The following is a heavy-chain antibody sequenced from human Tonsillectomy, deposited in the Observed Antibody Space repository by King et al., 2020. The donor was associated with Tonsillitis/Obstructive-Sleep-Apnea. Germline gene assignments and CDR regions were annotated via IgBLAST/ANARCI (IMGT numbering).Heavy chain of an antibody. CDR3: GAALGTVTTYTDY. D-gene: IGHD4-17*01. V-gene: IGHV4-39*01. Sequence: QLQESGPGLVKPSETLSLTCTVSGGSISSSSFYWGWILQPPGKGLEWIGSIYNSGSTYYNPSLKSRVTISVDTSSNQFSLKLSSVTAADTAVYYCGAALGTVTTYTDYWGQGTLVTVSS. CDR2: IYNSGST. CDR1: GGSISSSSFY. J-gene: IGHJ4*02.